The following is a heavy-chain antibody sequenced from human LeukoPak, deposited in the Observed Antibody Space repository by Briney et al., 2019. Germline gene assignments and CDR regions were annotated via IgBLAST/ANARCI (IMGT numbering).Heavy chain of an antibody. V-gene: IGHV3-21*01. CDR2: ISSSTSYI. J-gene: IGHJ4*02. Sequence: PGGSLRLSCAASGVTLSSYAMSWARQAPGKGLEWVSSISSSTSYIYYADSVKGRFTISKDNAKNSLYLQMNSLRAEDTAVYYCARAGGSTVSHSDYWGQGTLVTVSS. D-gene: IGHD4-17*01. CDR3: ARAGGSTVSHSDY. CDR1: GVTLSSYA.